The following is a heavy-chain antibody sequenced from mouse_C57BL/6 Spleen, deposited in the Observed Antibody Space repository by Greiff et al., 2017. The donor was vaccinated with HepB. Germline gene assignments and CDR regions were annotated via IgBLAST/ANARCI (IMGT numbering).Heavy chain of an antibody. Sequence: VQLQQSGAELVRPGASVKLSCTASGFNIKDDYMHWVKQRPEQGLEWIGWIDPENGDTEYASKFQGKATITADTSSNTAYLQLSSLTSEDTAVYYCTTLIYYGYGRFAYWGQGTLVTVSA. J-gene: IGHJ3*01. CDR3: TTLIYYGYGRFAY. CDR2: IDPENGDT. D-gene: IGHD2-2*01. V-gene: IGHV14-4*01. CDR1: GFNIKDDY.